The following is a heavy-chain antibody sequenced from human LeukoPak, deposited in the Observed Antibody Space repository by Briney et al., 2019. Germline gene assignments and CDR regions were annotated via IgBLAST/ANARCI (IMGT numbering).Heavy chain of an antibody. V-gene: IGHV4-61*01. D-gene: IGHD5-18*01. Sequence: PSETLSLTCDVSGVSINTCCYYWTWIRQPPGKGLEWIGYKYYSGSTRCNSSLRSRLTISLDTSKNQFSLRLTSVTAADTAVYYCARGRSYGFDFDSWGPGTLVIVSS. CDR2: KYYSGST. J-gene: IGHJ4*02. CDR1: GVSINTCCYY. CDR3: ARGRSYGFDFDS.